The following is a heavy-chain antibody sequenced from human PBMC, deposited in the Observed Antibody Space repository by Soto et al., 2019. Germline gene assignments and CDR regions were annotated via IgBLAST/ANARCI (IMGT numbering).Heavy chain of an antibody. J-gene: IGHJ4*02. CDR3: GRGRSGQIVVFY. Sequence: ASVKVSCKASGYTFTGHCIHWVRQAPEQGPEWMGEIGPETGATRYAQKFQGRVTMTRDMSITTVYMELNNLSPDDTAVYYCGRGRSGQIVVFYWGQGTPVTVSS. D-gene: IGHD1-26*01. CDR1: GYTFTGHC. V-gene: IGHV1-2*02. CDR2: IGPETGAT.